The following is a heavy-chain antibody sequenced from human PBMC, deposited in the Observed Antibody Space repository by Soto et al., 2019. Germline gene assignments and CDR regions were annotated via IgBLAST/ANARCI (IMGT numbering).Heavy chain of an antibody. J-gene: IGHJ5*02. CDR2: IRSKANSYAT. Sequence: GGSLRLSCAASGFTFSGSAMHWVRQASGKGLEWVGRIRSKANSYATAYAASVKGRFTISRDDSKNTAYLQMNSLKTEDTAVYYCTRLRRVAQNWFDPWGQGTLVTVSS. CDR1: GFTFSGSA. D-gene: IGHD3-10*01. V-gene: IGHV3-73*01. CDR3: TRLRRVAQNWFDP.